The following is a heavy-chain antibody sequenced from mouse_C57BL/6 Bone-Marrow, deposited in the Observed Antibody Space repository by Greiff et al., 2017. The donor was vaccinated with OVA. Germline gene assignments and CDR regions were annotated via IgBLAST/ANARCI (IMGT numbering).Heavy chain of an antibody. CDR1: GFSFNTYA. V-gene: IGHV10-1*01. D-gene: IGHD1-1*01. CDR2: IRSKSNNYAT. CDR3: VSDYYGSSYRFAY. J-gene: IGHJ3*01. Sequence: EVQLVESGGGLVQPKGSLKLSCAASGFSFNTYAMNWVRQAPGKGLEWVARIRSKSNNYATYFAASVKDRFTISRDDSESMLYLQMNNLKTEDTAMYYCVSDYYGSSYRFAYWGQGTLVTVSA.